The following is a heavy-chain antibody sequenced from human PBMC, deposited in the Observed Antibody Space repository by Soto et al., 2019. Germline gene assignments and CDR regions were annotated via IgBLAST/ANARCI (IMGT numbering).Heavy chain of an antibody. CDR1: GYTFTSYG. V-gene: IGHV1-18*04. J-gene: IGHJ5*02. Sequence: ASVKVSCKASGYTFTSYGISWVRQAPGQGLEWMGWISAYNGNTNYAQKLQGRVTMTTGTSTSTAYMELRSLRSDDTAVYYCARTYGYCSGGSCYSLNWFDPWGQGTLVTVS. CDR3: ARTYGYCSGGSCYSLNWFDP. CDR2: ISAYNGNT. D-gene: IGHD2-15*01.